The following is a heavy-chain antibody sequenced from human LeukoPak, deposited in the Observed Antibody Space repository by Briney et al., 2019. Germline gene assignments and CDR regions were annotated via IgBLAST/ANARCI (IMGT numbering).Heavy chain of an antibody. CDR2: ISYDGSNK. CDR1: GFTFSSYA. J-gene: IGHJ4*02. D-gene: IGHD3-3*01. V-gene: IGHV3-30-3*01. Sequence: GGSLRLSCAASGFTFSSYAMHWVRQAPGKGLEGVAVISYDGSNKYYADSAKGRFTISRDNSKNTLYLQMNSLRAEDTAVYYCARGPSITIFGVVIMPTPFFDYWGQGTLVTVSS. CDR3: ARGPSITIFGVVIMPTPFFDY.